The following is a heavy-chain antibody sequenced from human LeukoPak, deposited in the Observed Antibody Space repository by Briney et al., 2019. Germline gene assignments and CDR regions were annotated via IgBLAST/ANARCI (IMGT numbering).Heavy chain of an antibody. D-gene: IGHD4-23*01. CDR1: GGSISSYY. CDR3: ARETRPYFGGDSSPLDY. CDR2: IYYSGST. J-gene: IGHJ4*02. Sequence: PSETLSLTCTVSGGSISSYYWSWIRQPPGKGLEWIGYIYYSGSTNYNPSLKSRVTISVDTSKNQFSLKLSSVTAADTAVYYCARETRPYFGGDSSPLDYWGQGTLVTVSS. V-gene: IGHV4-59*01.